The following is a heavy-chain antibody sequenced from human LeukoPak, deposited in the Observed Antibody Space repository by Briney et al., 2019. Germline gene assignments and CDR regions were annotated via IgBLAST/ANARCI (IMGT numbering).Heavy chain of an antibody. J-gene: IGHJ4*02. CDR1: GYTFTSRK. V-gene: IGHV1-46*04. CDR3: ARDSTSWSFDY. D-gene: IGHD6-13*01. CDR2: ITPSSGSA. Sequence: GASGKVSCKASGYTFTSRKMHWVRQAPGQGLEWLGIITPSSGSASYAQNLQGRVTMTRDTSTSTVYMELTSLRSEDTAVYYCARDSTSWSFDYWGQGSLVTVSS.